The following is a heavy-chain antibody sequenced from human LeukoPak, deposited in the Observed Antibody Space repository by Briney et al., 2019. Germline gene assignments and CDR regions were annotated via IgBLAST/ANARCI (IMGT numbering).Heavy chain of an antibody. CDR1: GGSISSGGYS. Sequence: SSETLSLTCAVSGGSISSGGYSWSWIRQPPGKGLEWIGYIYHSGSTYYNPSLKSRVTITVARSKNQFSLKLSSVTAADTAVYYCARAHYALDYWGQGTLVTVSS. D-gene: IGHD2-2*01. CDR2: IYHSGST. V-gene: IGHV4-30-2*01. CDR3: ARAHYALDY. J-gene: IGHJ4*02.